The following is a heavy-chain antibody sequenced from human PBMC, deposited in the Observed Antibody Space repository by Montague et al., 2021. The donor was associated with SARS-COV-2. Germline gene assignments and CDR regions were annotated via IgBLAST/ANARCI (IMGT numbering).Heavy chain of an antibody. V-gene: IGHV4-39*01. Sequence: ESLSLICTVSGGSITRNYYWGWIRQPPGKGLEWVGNIYYSGTTFINPSLESRVTISVDASKNQFSLNLTSVTAADTAVYYCARPLVRGVPKAFDIWGQGALVIVSS. CDR1: GGSITRNYY. CDR3: ARPLVRGVPKAFDI. CDR2: IYYSGTT. D-gene: IGHD3-10*01. J-gene: IGHJ3*02.